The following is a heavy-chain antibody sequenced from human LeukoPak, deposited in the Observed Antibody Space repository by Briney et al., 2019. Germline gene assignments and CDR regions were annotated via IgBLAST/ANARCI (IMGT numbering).Heavy chain of an antibody. CDR2: IHSDGSST. V-gene: IGHV3-74*01. J-gene: IGHJ4*02. CDR1: GFTFSRYW. D-gene: IGHD3-22*01. CDR3: ARTYYYGSSGSLTWYYFDY. Sequence: GGSLRLSCAASGFTFSRYWMHWVRQAPGKGLVWVSRIHSDGSSTNYADSVKGRFTISRDNAKNTLYLQMNSLRAEDTAVYYCARTYYYGSSGSLTWYYFDYWGQGTLVTVSS.